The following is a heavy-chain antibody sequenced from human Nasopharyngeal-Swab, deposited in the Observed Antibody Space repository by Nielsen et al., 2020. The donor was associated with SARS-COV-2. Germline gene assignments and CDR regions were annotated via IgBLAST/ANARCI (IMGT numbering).Heavy chain of an antibody. J-gene: IGHJ3*02. CDR3: ARASRTTVTTNDAFDI. V-gene: IGHV3-72*01. D-gene: IGHD4-11*01. CDR2: TRNKANSYTT. Sequence: GGSLRLSRAASGFTFSDHYMDWVRQAPGKGLEWVGRTRNKANSYTTEYAASVKGRFTISRDDSKNSLYLQMNSLKTEDTAVYYCARASRTTVTTNDAFDIWGQGTMVTVSS. CDR1: GFTFSDHY.